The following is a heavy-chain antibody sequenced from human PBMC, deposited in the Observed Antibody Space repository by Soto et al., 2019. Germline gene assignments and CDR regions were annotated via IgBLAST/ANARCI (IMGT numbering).Heavy chain of an antibody. J-gene: IGHJ4*02. CDR1: GGSISSYY. D-gene: IGHD6-6*01. V-gene: IGHV4-59*01. Sequence: PSETLSLTCTVSGGSISSYYWSWIRQPPGKGLEWIGYIYYSGSTNYNPSLKRRVTISVDTSKNQFTLKLSSVTAADTAVYYCARHGRAYSSSPSYWGQGTLVTVSS. CDR2: IYYSGST. CDR3: ARHGRAYSSSPSY.